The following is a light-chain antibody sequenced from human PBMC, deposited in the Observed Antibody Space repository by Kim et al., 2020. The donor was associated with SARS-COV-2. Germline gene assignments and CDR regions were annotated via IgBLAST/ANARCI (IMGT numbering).Light chain of an antibody. V-gene: IGKV3-15*01. Sequence: VSPGERATLSCRASQSVSSNLAWYQHKPGQAPRLLIYGASTRATGIPARFSGSGSGTEFTLTISSLQSEDFAVYYCQQYNNWPYTFGQGTKVDIK. CDR1: QSVSSN. J-gene: IGKJ1*01. CDR2: GAS. CDR3: QQYNNWPYT.